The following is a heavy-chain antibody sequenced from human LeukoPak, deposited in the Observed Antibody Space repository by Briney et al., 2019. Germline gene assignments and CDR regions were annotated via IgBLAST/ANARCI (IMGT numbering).Heavy chain of an antibody. V-gene: IGHV4-59*01. J-gene: IGHJ3*02. CDR2: IYYSGCT. Sequence: SETLSLTCTVSGGSISSYYWSWIRQPPGKGLEWIGYIYYSGCTNYNPSLKSRVTISVDTSKNQFSLKLSSVTAADTAVYYCARDGPRAFDIWGQGTMVTVSS. CDR3: ARDGPRAFDI. CDR1: GGSISSYY.